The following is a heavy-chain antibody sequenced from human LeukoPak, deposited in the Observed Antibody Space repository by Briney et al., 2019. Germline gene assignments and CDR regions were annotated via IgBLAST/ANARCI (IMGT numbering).Heavy chain of an antibody. CDR3: ARDRAHVGTVVDAFDV. J-gene: IGHJ3*01. Sequence: ASVKVSCKASGYIFTGYYMHWVRQAPGQGLEWMGWISPNSGGTNYAQEFQGRVTMTRDTSTTTAFMELSGLRSDDTAMYYCARDRAHVGTVVDAFDVWGQGTMVTVSS. D-gene: IGHD4-23*01. CDR1: GYIFTGYY. CDR2: ISPNSGGT. V-gene: IGHV1-2*02.